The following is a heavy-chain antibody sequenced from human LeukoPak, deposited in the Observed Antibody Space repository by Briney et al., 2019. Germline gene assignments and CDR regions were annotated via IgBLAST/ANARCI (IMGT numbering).Heavy chain of an antibody. Sequence: GASVKVSCKASGYTFTSYYMHWVRQAPGQGLEWMGIINPSGGSTSYAQKFQGRVTMTRDTPTSTVYMALSSLRSEDTAVYYCARVNHSPLGDYSNLNRGYYYMDVWGKGTTVTVSS. D-gene: IGHD4-11*01. CDR1: GYTFTSYY. CDR3: ARVNHSPLGDYSNLNRGYYYMDV. CDR2: INPSGGST. J-gene: IGHJ6*03. V-gene: IGHV1-46*01.